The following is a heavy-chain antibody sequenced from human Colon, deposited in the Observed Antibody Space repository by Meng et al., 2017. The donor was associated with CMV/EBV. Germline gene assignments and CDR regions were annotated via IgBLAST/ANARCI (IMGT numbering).Heavy chain of an antibody. CDR1: GFSITSYE. Sequence: GGSLRLSCAASGFSITSYEMNWVRQAPGKGLEWVSYMSFGGTTIYYADSVKGRFTISRDNAKNSLYLQMNSLRVEDTAVYYCASNPSFAYYFDHWGQGTLVTV. CDR3: ASNPSFAYYFDH. J-gene: IGHJ4*02. CDR2: MSFGGTTI. V-gene: IGHV3-48*03.